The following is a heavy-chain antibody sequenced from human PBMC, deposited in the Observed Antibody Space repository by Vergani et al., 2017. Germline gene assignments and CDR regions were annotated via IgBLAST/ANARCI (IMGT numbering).Heavy chain of an antibody. CDR2: ISGSSSTT. D-gene: IGHD1-14*01. CDR3: ARDSQGWNHGY. J-gene: IGHJ4*02. V-gene: IGHV3-48*01. Sequence: EVQLVESGGGLVQTGGSLRISCAASGFTFSSYGMNWVRQAPGKGLEWVSYISGSSSTTHYADSVKGRFTISRDDAKNSLYLQMNSLRAEDTAVYYCARDSQGWNHGYWGQGTLVTVSS. CDR1: GFTFSSYG.